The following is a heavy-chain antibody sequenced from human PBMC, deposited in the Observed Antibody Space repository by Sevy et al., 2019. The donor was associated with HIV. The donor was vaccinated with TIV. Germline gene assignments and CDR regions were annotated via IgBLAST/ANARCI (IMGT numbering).Heavy chain of an antibody. Sequence: GGSLRLSCGASGFTFSRYSMNWVRQAPGKGLEWVSYISSSGHYIQYADSVRGRFTISRDNARDSLDLQMNSLRAEDTAVYSCVRWDYSTSGNWFDPWGQGTLVTVSS. D-gene: IGHD6-13*01. CDR2: ISSSGHYI. J-gene: IGHJ5*02. CDR1: GFTFSRYS. V-gene: IGHV3-21*01. CDR3: VRWDYSTSGNWFDP.